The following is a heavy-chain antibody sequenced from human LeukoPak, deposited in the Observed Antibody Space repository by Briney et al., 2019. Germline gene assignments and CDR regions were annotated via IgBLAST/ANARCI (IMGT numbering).Heavy chain of an antibody. V-gene: IGHV1-2*02. CDR3: ARDRLSEVAGTDY. D-gene: IGHD6-19*01. J-gene: IGHJ4*02. Sequence: ASVTVSCKASGYTFTGYYMHWVRQDPGQGLEWMGWINPNSGGTNYAQKFQGRVTMTRDTSISTAYMELSRLRSDDTAVYYCARDRLSEVAGTDYWGQGTLVTVSS. CDR1: GYTFTGYY. CDR2: INPNSGGT.